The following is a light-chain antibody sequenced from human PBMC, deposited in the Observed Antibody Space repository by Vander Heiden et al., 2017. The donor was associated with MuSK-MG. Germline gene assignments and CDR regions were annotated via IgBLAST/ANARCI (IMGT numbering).Light chain of an antibody. CDR2: DAS. CDR1: QSMTSY. V-gene: IGKV3-11*01. CDR3: QQRSSWPWT. J-gene: IGKJ1*01. Sequence: EIVLTQSPATLSLSPGERATLSCRASQSMTSYLAWYQQKPGQAPRLLIYDASTRATGIPARFSGSRSGTDFTLTISSLEPEDFAVYYCQQRSSWPWTFGRGTKVEI.